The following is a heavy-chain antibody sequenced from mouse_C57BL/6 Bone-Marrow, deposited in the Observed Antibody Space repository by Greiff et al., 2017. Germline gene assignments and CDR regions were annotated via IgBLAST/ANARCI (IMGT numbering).Heavy chain of an antibody. Sequence: VQLVESGAELARPGASVKLSCKASGYTFTSYGISWVKQRTGQGLEWIGEIYPRSGNTYYNEKFKGKATLTADKSSSTAYMELRSLTSEDSAVYFCARATMVTTGYWYFDVWGTGTTVTVSS. D-gene: IGHD2-2*01. CDR2: IYPRSGNT. J-gene: IGHJ1*03. CDR3: ARATMVTTGYWYFDV. CDR1: GYTFTSYG. V-gene: IGHV1-81*01.